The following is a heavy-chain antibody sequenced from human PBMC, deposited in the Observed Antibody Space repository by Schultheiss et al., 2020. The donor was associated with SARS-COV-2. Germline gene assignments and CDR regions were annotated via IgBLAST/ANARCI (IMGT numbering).Heavy chain of an antibody. CDR3: ARSFYPYGSCFDY. D-gene: IGHD3-16*01. V-gene: IGHV3-72*01. Sequence: GGSLRLSCVGSGFTFSNAWMNWVRQAQGKGLEWVGRIRNRPNGYTTDYAASVKGRFTISRDNSKNSLYLQMNSLRAEDTAVYYCARSFYPYGSCFDYWGQGTLVTVSS. CDR2: IRNRPNGYTT. CDR1: GFTFSNAW. J-gene: IGHJ4*02.